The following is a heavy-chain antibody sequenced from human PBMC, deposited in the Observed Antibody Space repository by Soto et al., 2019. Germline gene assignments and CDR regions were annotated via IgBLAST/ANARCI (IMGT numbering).Heavy chain of an antibody. Sequence: QLQLQESGSGLVKPSQTLSLTCAVSGVSISSDGYSWSWIRQPPGKGLEWIGFIYQSGSTYYNPSVKSRATMSVDRSKNQFSLKLTSVTAADTAVYYCARAYYEFWTSYHYGMDVWGQGTTVTVSS. V-gene: IGHV4-30-2*01. D-gene: IGHD3-3*01. J-gene: IGHJ6*02. CDR1: GVSISSDGYS. CDR2: IYQSGST. CDR3: ARAYYEFWTSYHYGMDV.